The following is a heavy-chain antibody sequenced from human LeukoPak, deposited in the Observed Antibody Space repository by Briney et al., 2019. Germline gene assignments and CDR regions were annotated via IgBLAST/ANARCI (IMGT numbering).Heavy chain of an antibody. Sequence: SSQTLSLTCAVSGGSISSGGYSWSWIRQPPGKGLEWIGYIYHSGSTYYNPSLKSRVTISVDRSKNQFPLKLSSVTAADTAVYYCARGAPPHAFDIWGQGTMVTVSS. J-gene: IGHJ3*02. CDR3: ARGAPPHAFDI. CDR2: IYHSGST. D-gene: IGHD3-16*01. V-gene: IGHV4-30-2*01. CDR1: GGSISSGGYS.